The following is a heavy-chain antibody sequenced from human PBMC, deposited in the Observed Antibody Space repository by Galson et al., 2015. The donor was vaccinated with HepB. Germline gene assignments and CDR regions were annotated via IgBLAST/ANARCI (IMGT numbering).Heavy chain of an antibody. V-gene: IGHV1-18*01. Sequence: SVKVSCKASGYTFTSYGISWVRQAPGQGLEWMGWISAYNGNTNYAQKLQGRVTMTTDTSTSTAYMELRSLRSDDTAVYYCARDLVRPGYCSGGSCYSRFDPWGQGTLVTVSS. CDR1: GYTFTSYG. CDR3: ARDLVRPGYCSGGSCYSRFDP. CDR2: ISAYNGNT. D-gene: IGHD2-15*01. J-gene: IGHJ5*02.